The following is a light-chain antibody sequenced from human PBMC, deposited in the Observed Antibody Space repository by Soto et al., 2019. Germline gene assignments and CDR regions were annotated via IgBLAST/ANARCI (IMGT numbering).Light chain of an antibody. CDR1: QSVSSN. CDR3: QQYNNWPPKA. V-gene: IGKV3-15*01. CDR2: GAS. Sequence: EIVMTQSPATLSVSPGERATLSCRASQSVSSNLAWYQQKPGQAPRLLIYGASTRATGIPARFSGSGSGTEFTLTISSLQSEDFALYYCQQYNNWPPKAFGQGTRLEIK. J-gene: IGKJ5*01.